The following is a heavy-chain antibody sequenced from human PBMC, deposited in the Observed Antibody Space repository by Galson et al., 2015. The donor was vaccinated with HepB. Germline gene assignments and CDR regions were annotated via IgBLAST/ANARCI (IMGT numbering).Heavy chain of an antibody. Sequence: SVKVSCKASGGTFSSYTISWVRQAPGQGLEWMGRIIPILGIANYAQKFQGRVTITADKSTSTAYMELSSLRSEDTAVYYCAREDHSGYSSTIFDYWGQGTLVTVSS. CDR3: AREDHSGYSSTIFDY. J-gene: IGHJ4*02. CDR2: IIPILGIA. CDR1: GGTFSSYT. V-gene: IGHV1-69*04. D-gene: IGHD6-19*01.